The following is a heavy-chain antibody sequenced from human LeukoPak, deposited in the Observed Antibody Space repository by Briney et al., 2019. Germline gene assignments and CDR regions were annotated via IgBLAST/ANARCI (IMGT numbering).Heavy chain of an antibody. V-gene: IGHV4-61*02. J-gene: IGHJ5*02. CDR1: GGSINSGSYY. CDR2: IYTRGTT. Sequence: PSETLSLTCTVSGGSINSGSYYWSWIRQPAGKGLEWIGRIYTRGTTKYNPSLKSRVTISVDTSKTQFSLKLSSVTAADTAVYYCATLPGGVTTPNPSWGQGTLVTVSS. D-gene: IGHD4-17*01. CDR3: ATLPGGVTTPNPS.